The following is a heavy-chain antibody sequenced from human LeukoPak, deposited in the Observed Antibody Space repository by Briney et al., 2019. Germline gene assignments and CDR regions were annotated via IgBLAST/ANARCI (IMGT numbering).Heavy chain of an antibody. D-gene: IGHD3-22*01. Sequence: ASVKVSCKASGYTFTSYGISWVRQAPGQGLEWMGWISAYNGNTNYAQKLQGRVTMTTDTSTSTAYMELRSLRSDDTAVYYCARASIVLGTYYYDSSGYYGSAYWGQGTLVTVSS. CDR3: ARASIVLGTYYYDSSGYYGSAY. J-gene: IGHJ4*02. CDR2: ISAYNGNT. CDR1: GYTFTSYG. V-gene: IGHV1-18*01.